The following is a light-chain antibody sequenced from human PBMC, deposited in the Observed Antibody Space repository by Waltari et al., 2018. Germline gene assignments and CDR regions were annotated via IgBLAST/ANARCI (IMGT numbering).Light chain of an antibody. CDR3: QQYNDWPPLT. CDR1: QSVSSF. V-gene: IGKV3-15*01. CDR2: GAS. Sequence: EVVMTQSPATLSLSPGERATLSCRASQSVSSFLAWDQQKPGQAPRLFISGASTRATGIPARISGGGSVTEFTLNISSLQSEDCSVYYCQQYNDWPPLTFGGGTKVEIK. J-gene: IGKJ4*01.